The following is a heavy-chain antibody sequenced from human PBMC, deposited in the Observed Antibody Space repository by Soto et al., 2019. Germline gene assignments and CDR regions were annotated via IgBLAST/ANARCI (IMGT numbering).Heavy chain of an antibody. Sequence: PGGSLRLSCEGSGFIFSNNGMHWVRQAPGKGLEWVAFMPYDGSAKFLADSVKGRFTISRDNSKSTLFLHMSSLRAEDTAMYYCAIVRVADSPLDHWGQGTLVTVSS. CDR2: MPYDGSAK. CDR3: AIVRVADSPLDH. CDR1: GFIFSNNG. D-gene: IGHD3-10*02. V-gene: IGHV3-30*02. J-gene: IGHJ4*02.